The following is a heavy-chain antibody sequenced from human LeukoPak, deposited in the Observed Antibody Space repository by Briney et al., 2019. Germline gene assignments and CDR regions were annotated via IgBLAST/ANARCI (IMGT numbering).Heavy chain of an antibody. V-gene: IGHV3-53*01. CDR3: ARNTPAGDFEY. CDR2: IYSVGGT. J-gene: IGHJ4*02. CDR1: GFIVSTNY. Sequence: PGGSLRLSCAASGFIVSTNYMIWVRQATGKGLEWVSVIYSVGGTYYADSVRGRFTNSRDNAKNMLYLQMNSLRAEDTAVYYCARNTPAGDFEYWGQGTLVTVSS. D-gene: IGHD6-19*01.